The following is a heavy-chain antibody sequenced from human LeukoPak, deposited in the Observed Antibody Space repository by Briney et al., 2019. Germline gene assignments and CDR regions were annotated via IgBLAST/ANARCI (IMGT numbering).Heavy chain of an antibody. J-gene: IGHJ5*02. CDR1: GGSISSYY. D-gene: IGHD3-10*01. V-gene: IGHV4-59*01. CDR2: IYYSGST. CDR3: AREGDYYGSGRTWFDP. Sequence: SETLSLTCTVSGGSISSYYWSWIRQPPGKGLEWIGYIYYSGSTNYNPSLKSRVTISVDTSKNQFSLKLSSVTAADTAVYYCAREGDYYGSGRTWFDPWGQGTLVTVSS.